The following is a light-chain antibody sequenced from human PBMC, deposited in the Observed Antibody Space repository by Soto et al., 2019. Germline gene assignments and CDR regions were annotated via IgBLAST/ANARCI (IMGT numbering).Light chain of an antibody. CDR3: QQSYGTPLT. Sequence: DIQMTQSPSSLSASVGDRVTVTCRASQSISSYLNWYQQKPGKAPKLLIYAASTLQSGVPSRFGGSGSGTDFTLTITSLQSEDFATYHCQQSYGTPLTFGQGTKVEI. J-gene: IGKJ1*01. V-gene: IGKV1-39*01. CDR1: QSISSY. CDR2: AAS.